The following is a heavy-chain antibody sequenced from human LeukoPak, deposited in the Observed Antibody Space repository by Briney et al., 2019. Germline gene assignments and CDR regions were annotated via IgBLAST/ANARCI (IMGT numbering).Heavy chain of an antibody. CDR1: GGSISSGGYY. D-gene: IGHD4-17*01. Sequence: PSETLSLTCTVSGGSISSGGYYWSWIRQPQWKGLEWIGSIYYSGSTYYNPSLKSRVTISVDTSKNQFSLKLSSVTAADTAVYYCARSSGDGGFDYWGQGTLVTVSS. J-gene: IGHJ4*02. V-gene: IGHV4-39*07. CDR2: IYYSGST. CDR3: ARSSGDGGFDY.